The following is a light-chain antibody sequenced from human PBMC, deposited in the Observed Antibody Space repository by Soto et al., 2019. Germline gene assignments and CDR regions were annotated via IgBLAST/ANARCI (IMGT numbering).Light chain of an antibody. CDR3: YSFTSGNTLYV. CDR2: EVS. V-gene: IGLV2-14*01. Sequence: QSVLTQPPSVSAAPGQTVTISCSGRGSNIGNNFVSWYQQHPGQAPKLLIYEVSNRPSGVSHRFSGSKSGNTASLSISGLQAEDEADYYCYSFTSGNTLYVFGTGTKVTVL. CDR1: GSNIGNNF. J-gene: IGLJ1*01.